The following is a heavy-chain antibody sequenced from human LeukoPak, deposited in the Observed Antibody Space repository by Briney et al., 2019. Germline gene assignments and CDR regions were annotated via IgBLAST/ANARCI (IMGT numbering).Heavy chain of an antibody. CDR3: ARGGYCGGDCYENDAFDI. CDR2: INHSGST. J-gene: IGHJ3*02. D-gene: IGHD2-21*02. Sequence: WETLSLTCAVYGGSFSAYYWSWIRQPPGKGLEWIGEINHSGSTNYNPSLKSRVTISLDTSKNQFSLKLSSVTAADTAVYYCARGGYCGGDCYENDAFDIWGQGTMVTVSS. CDR1: GGSFSAYY. V-gene: IGHV4-34*01.